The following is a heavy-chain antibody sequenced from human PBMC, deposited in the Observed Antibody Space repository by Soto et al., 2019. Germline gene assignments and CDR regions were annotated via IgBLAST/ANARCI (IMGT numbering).Heavy chain of an antibody. V-gene: IGHV1-69*01. D-gene: IGHD6-19*01. Sequence: QVQLVQSGAEVKKPGSSVKVSCKASGGTFSSYAISWVRQAPGQGLEWMGGFIPIFGTANNGQKFQGRVTITADESTSTAYMELSSLRSEDTAVYYCARDGDSSGAQNDAFDIWGQGTMVTVSS. J-gene: IGHJ3*02. CDR3: ARDGDSSGAQNDAFDI. CDR2: FIPIFGTA. CDR1: GGTFSSYA.